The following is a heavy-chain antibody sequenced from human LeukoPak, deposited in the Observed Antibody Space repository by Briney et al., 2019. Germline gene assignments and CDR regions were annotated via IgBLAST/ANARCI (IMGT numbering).Heavy chain of an antibody. CDR3: VRGGYYFDY. J-gene: IGHJ4*02. Sequence: SETLSLTCSVSGDSINSSAFYWGWIRQPPGKGLDYIGSIYYSGSTYYNPSLKSRVTISVDTSKNQFSLKLSSVTAADTAVYYCVRGGYYFDYWGQGTLVTVSS. CDR2: IYYSGST. CDR1: GDSINSSAFY. D-gene: IGHD3-16*01. V-gene: IGHV4-39*07.